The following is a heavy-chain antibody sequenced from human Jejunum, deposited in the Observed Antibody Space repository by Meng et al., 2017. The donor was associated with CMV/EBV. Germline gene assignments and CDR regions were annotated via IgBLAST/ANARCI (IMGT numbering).Heavy chain of an antibody. J-gene: IGHJ4*02. CDR3: ADIGVGDQGF. CDR1: GFTGRTPN. CDR2: IDTDGKT. V-gene: IGHV3-53*01. Sequence: LLDSWGGLVQPGGSARLPWPADGFTGRTPNMGWVRQAPGKGLEWVSVIDTDGKTYYADSVKGRFAISRDNSKNTLYLQMSSLRVEDTAVYSCADIGVGDQGFWGQGTLVTVSS. D-gene: IGHD3-3*01.